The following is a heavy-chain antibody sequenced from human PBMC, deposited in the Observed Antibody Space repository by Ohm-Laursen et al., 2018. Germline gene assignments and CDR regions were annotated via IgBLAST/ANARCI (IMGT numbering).Heavy chain of an antibody. J-gene: IGHJ4*02. V-gene: IGHV3-23*01. CDR2: IGGTGAAT. CDR3: AKGLPGSSWYYDY. CDR1: GFTFTNYA. D-gene: IGHD2-15*01. Sequence: SLRLSCAASGFTFTNYAMNWVRQAPGKGLEWVSSIGGTGAATYYADSVKGRFTISRDNSKNTLYLQMNSLRVEDMAVYYCAKGLPGSSWYYDYWGQGTLVTVSS.